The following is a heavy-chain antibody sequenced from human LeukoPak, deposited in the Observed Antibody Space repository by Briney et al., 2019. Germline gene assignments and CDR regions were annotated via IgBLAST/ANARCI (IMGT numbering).Heavy chain of an antibody. CDR3: ARVWAYYYEAQN. D-gene: IGHD3-22*01. CDR1: GGSISSGSYY. CDR2: IYTSGST. J-gene: IGHJ4*02. V-gene: IGHV4-61*02. Sequence: PSETLSLTCTVSGGSISSGSYYWSWIRQPAGKGLEWIGRIYTSGSTNYNPSLKSRVTISVDTSKNQFSLKLSSVTAADTAVYYCARVWAYYYEAQNWGPGTLVTVSS.